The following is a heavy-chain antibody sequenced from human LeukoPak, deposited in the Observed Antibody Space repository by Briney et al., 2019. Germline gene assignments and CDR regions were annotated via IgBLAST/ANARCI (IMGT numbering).Heavy chain of an antibody. CDR3: ARVRNYYDSSGYYYFYY. Sequence: ASVKVSCKASGYTLTSYDINWVRQATGQGLEWMGWMNPNSGNTGYAQKFQGRVTMTRNTSISTAYMELSSLRSEDTAVYYRARVRNYYDSSGYYYFYYWGQGTLVTVSS. D-gene: IGHD3-22*01. J-gene: IGHJ4*02. CDR2: MNPNSGNT. V-gene: IGHV1-8*01. CDR1: GYTLTSYD.